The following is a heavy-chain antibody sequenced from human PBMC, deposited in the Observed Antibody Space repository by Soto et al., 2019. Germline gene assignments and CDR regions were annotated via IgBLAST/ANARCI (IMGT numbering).Heavy chain of an antibody. CDR1: GGTFRNYP. Sequence: QVQLVQSGTEVKKPGSSVKVSCKASGGTFRNYPINWVRQAPGQGLEWMGSIFPLTDIPDYAQNFQARLTLSADKSTSTAYMELSSRTSDDTAMYFCARGPLVVLNYFESWGQGTLVTVSS. CDR2: IFPLTDIP. V-gene: IGHV1-69*02. CDR3: ARGPLVVLNYFES. J-gene: IGHJ4*02.